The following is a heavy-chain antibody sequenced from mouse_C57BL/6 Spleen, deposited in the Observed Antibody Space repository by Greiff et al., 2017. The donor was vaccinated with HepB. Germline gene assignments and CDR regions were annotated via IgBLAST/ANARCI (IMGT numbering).Heavy chain of an antibody. CDR3: ARTYEYVWYVDV. CDR2: IYPGSGST. Sequence: QVQLQQPGAELVKPGASVKMSCKASGYTFTSYWITWVKQRPGQGLGWIGDIYPGSGSTNYNEKFKSKATLTVDTSSSTAYMQLSSLTSEDAAVYYWARTYEYVWYVDVWGTGTTVTVSS. V-gene: IGHV1-55*01. J-gene: IGHJ1*03. CDR1: GYTFTSYW. D-gene: IGHD2-4*01.